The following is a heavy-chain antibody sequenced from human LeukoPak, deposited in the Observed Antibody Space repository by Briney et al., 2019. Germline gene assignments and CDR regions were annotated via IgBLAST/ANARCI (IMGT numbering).Heavy chain of an antibody. Sequence: SQTLSLTCTVSGGSISSIIYYLGWIRQPPGRGLEWIGSVYYSGSTYYNPSLKSRVTISVDTSKNPFSLRLSSVTAADTAIYYCARERITMVRGVFDYWGQGTLVTVSS. CDR2: VYYSGST. CDR3: ARERITMVRGVFDY. J-gene: IGHJ4*02. CDR1: GGSISSIIYY. D-gene: IGHD3-10*01. V-gene: IGHV4-39*01.